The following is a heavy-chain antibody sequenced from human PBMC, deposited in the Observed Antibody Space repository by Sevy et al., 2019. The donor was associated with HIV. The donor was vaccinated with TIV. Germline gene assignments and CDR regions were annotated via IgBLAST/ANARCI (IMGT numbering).Heavy chain of an antibody. CDR2: INQDGSEK. CDR3: TRAGY. Sequence: GGSLRLSCAASGFNFTNSCMSWVRQAPGKGLEWVANINQDGSEKNYADSVKGRFTISRDNANSALHLHMNSLRAEDTGVYYCTRAGYWGQGVLVTVSS. CDR1: GFNFTNSC. J-gene: IGHJ4*02. V-gene: IGHV3-7*04.